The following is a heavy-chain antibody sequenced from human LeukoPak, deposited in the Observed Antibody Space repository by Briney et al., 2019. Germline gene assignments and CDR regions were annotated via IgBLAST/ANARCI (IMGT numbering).Heavy chain of an antibody. CDR2: VYYTGAT. CDR1: GYSIKSDNY. D-gene: IGHD5-18*01. J-gene: IGHJ4*02. V-gene: IGHV4-38-2*02. Sequence: PSETLSLTCIVSGYSIKSDNYWAWIRQPPGKGLEWIGSVYYTGATYYNPSLNSRVTLSVDTSKNLFSLNLRSVTAADTAMYYCARVGYGYGYYFDYWGQGTLVTVPS. CDR3: ARVGYGYGYYFDY.